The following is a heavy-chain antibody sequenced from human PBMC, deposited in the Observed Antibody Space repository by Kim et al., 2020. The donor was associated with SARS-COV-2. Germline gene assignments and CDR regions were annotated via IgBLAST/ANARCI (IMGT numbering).Heavy chain of an antibody. D-gene: IGHD2-15*01. CDR1: GFTFSSYA. CDR3: ARDPTYCSGGSCEGEVDY. Sequence: GGSLRLSCAASGFTFSSYAMHWVRQAPGKGLEWVAVISYDGSNKYYADSVKGRFTISRDNSKNTLYLQMNSLRAEDTAVYYCARDPTYCSGGSCEGEVDYWGQGTLVTVSA. J-gene: IGHJ4*02. CDR2: ISYDGSNK. V-gene: IGHV3-30*04.